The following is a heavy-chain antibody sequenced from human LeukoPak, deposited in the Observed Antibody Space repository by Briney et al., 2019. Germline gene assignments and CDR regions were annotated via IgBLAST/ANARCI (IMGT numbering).Heavy chain of an antibody. CDR3: ARDQEVYDYTFWFDP. CDR1: GFTFSSYA. V-gene: IGHV3-30-3*01. D-gene: IGHD5-12*01. Sequence: GGSLRLSCAASGFTFSSYAMHWVRQAPGKGLEWVAVISYDGSNKYYADSVKGRFTISRDNSKNTLYLQMNSLRAEDTAVYYCARDQEVYDYTFWFDPWGQGTLVTVSS. J-gene: IGHJ5*02. CDR2: ISYDGSNK.